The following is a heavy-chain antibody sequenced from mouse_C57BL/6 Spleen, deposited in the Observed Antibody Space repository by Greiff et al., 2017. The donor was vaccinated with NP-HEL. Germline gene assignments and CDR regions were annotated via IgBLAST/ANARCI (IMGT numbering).Heavy chain of an antibody. CDR2: IYPSDSET. Sequence: QVQLKQPGAELVRPGSSVKLSCKASGYTFTSYWMDWVKQRPGQGLEWIGNIYPSDSETHYNQKFKDKATLTVDKSSSTAYMQLSSLTSEDSAVYYCARSSNWYFDVWGTGTTVTVSS. CDR1: GYTFTSYW. J-gene: IGHJ1*03. D-gene: IGHD2-10*02. V-gene: IGHV1-61*01. CDR3: ARSSNWYFDV.